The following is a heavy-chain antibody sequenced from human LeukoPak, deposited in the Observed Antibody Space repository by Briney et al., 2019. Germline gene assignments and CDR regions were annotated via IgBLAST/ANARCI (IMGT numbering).Heavy chain of an antibody. D-gene: IGHD3-10*01. J-gene: IGHJ5*02. V-gene: IGHV4-39*02. CDR1: GGSLSSDSSY. CDR2: IYYTGRT. CDR3: ARRNVPGGGNWFDL. Sequence: SGTLSLTCTVSGGSLSSDSSYWDWIRQPPGKGLEWIGAIYYTGRTDYNPSLKSRVTISIDTSKNDFSLRLTSVTAADTAVYYCARRNVPGGGNWFDLWGQGTLVSVSS.